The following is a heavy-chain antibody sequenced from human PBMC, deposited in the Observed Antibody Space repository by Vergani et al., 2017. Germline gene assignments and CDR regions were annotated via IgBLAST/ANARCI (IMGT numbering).Heavy chain of an antibody. V-gene: IGHV3-23*01. CDR1: GFTFRNYA. J-gene: IGHJ2*01. Sequence: EVQLLESGGGLAQPGGSLRLSCAASGFTFRNYAMTWVRQAPGKGLEWVSIISASDRRTHYADSVKGRFTISRDNSKNTLFLHMNSLRPEDTAVYYCAKVGRSEVAGTFGAFDIWGRGTLVTVSS. D-gene: IGHD6-19*01. CDR3: AKVGRSEVAGTFGAFDI. CDR2: ISASDRRT.